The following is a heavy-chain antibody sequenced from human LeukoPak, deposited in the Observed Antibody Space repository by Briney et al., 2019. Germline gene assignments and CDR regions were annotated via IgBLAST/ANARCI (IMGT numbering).Heavy chain of an antibody. CDR1: GYTFTGYY. V-gene: IGHV1-2*02. D-gene: IGHD1-26*01. Sequence: ASVKVSCKASGYTFTGYYMHWVRQAPGQGLEWMGWINPNSGGTNYAQKFQGRVTMTRDTSISTAYMELSRLRSDDTAVYYCARVVGATTRYYYYMDVWGKGTTVTVSS. CDR3: ARVVGATTRYYYYMDV. J-gene: IGHJ6*03. CDR2: INPNSGGT.